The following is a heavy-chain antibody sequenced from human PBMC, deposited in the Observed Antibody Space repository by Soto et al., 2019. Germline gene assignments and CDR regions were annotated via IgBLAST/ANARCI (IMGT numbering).Heavy chain of an antibody. D-gene: IGHD3-3*01. CDR1: GCSFTSYE. CDR2: ISAYNGNT. V-gene: IGHV1-18*01. CDR3: ARELPYYDFWSGYYTGSYYFDY. J-gene: IGHJ4*02. Sequence: GKVWNKVYGCSFTSYEKKRVRQAPGQGLEWMGWISAYNGNTNYAQKLQGRVTMTTDTSTSTAYMELRSLRSDDTAVYYCARELPYYDFWSGYYTGSYYFDYWGQGTLVTVSS.